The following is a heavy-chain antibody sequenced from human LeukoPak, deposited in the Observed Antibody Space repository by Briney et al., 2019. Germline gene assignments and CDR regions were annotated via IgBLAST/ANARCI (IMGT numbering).Heavy chain of an antibody. CDR2: INAGNGNT. J-gene: IGHJ4*02. CDR3: ARVGPPVDTAMAYSGSFDY. CDR1: GYTFTSYA. D-gene: IGHD5-18*01. Sequence: ASVKVSCKASGYTFTSYAMHWVRQAPGQRLEWMGWINAGNGNTKYLQKFQGRVTITRDTSASTAYMELSSLRSEDTAVYYCARVGPPVDTAMAYSGSFDYWGQGTLVTVSS. V-gene: IGHV1-3*01.